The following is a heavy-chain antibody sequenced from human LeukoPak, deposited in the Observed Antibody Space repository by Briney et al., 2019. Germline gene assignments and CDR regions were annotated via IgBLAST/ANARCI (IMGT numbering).Heavy chain of an antibody. CDR3: ARVISNGYKSNYYYYGMDV. Sequence: ASVKVSCKASGYTFTTYAVNWVRQAPGQGLEWMGWINTDTGNPTYAQGFTGRFVFSLDTSVSTACLQISSLKAEDTAVYYCARVISNGYKSNYYYYGMDVWGQGTTVTVSS. CDR2: INTDTGNP. J-gene: IGHJ6*02. CDR1: GYTFTTYA. D-gene: IGHD5-24*01. V-gene: IGHV7-4-1*02.